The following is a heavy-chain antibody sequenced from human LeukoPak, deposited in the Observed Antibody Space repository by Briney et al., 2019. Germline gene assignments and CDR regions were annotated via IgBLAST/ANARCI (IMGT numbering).Heavy chain of an antibody. Sequence: GGSLRLSCAASGFTFSDYAMHWVRQAPGKGLEWVAVISYDGSNKYYADSVKGRFTISRDNSKNTLYLQMNSLRAEDTTMFYCARARTITAAGFPAESFQHWGQGTLVIVSS. CDR2: ISYDGSNK. D-gene: IGHD6-13*01. CDR1: GFTFSDYA. V-gene: IGHV3-30-3*01. J-gene: IGHJ1*01. CDR3: ARARTITAAGFPAESFQH.